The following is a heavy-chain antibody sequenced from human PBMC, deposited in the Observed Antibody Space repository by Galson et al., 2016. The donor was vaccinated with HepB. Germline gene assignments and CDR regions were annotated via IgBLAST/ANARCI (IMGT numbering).Heavy chain of an antibody. V-gene: IGHV4-59*11. J-gene: IGHJ4*02. D-gene: IGHD6-19*01. Sequence: SETLSLTCTVSGDSISSHYWHWIRLPTGKGLEWIGYVHNSGYTTYNPSLNGRVTISMDTSKNQFSLKLSSVTAADTAVYYCAREYSSFDYWGRGTLVTVSS. CDR3: AREYSSFDY. CDR2: VHNSGYT. CDR1: GDSISSHY.